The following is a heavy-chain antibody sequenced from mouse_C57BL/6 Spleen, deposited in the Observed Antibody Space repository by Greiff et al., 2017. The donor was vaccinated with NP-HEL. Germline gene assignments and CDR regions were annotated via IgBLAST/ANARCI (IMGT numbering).Heavy chain of an antibody. J-gene: IGHJ4*01. CDR1: GYTFTSYW. CDR3: ARSNARYALDY. CDR2: IDPSDSET. Sequence: VQLQQPGAELVRPGSSVKLSCKASGYTFTSYWMHWVKQRPIQGLEWIGNIDPSDSETHYNQKFKDKATLTADKSSSTAYMQLSSLTSEDAAVYYCARSNARYALDYWGQGTSVTVSA. V-gene: IGHV1-52*01.